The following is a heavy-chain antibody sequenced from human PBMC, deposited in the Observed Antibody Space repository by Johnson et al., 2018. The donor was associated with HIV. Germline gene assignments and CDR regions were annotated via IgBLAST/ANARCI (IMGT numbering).Heavy chain of an antibody. D-gene: IGHD2-2*01. V-gene: IGHV3-30*04. CDR2: ISSDGSNK. J-gene: IGHJ3*01. CDR1: GFTFSSYA. CDR3: ARGLVVPA. Sequence: QVQLVESGGGVVQPGRSLRLSCAASGFTFSSYAMHWVRQAPGKGLEWVAVISSDGSNKNYADSVKGRFTISRDNSKNTLYLQMNSLRAEDTAVYYCARGLVVPAWGQGTMVTVSS.